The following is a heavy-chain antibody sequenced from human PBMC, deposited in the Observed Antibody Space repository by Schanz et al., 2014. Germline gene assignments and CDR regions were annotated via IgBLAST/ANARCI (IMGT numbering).Heavy chain of an antibody. D-gene: IGHD3-10*01. CDR2: ISSASSTI. V-gene: IGHV3-48*01. Sequence: EVQLVEAGGGLVKPGGFLRLSCAASGFTFSNYWMHWVRQAPGKGLEWVSYISSASSTINYADSVKGRFTISRDNSKNTMYLQMNSLRAEDTAVYDCAKGRFGELSAFDIWGQGTMVTVSS. J-gene: IGHJ3*02. CDR1: GFTFSNYW. CDR3: AKGRFGELSAFDI.